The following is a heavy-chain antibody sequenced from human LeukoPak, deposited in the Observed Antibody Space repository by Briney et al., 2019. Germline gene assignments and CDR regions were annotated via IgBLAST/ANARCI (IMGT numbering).Heavy chain of an antibody. Sequence: GGSLRLSCAASGFTVSANYMSWVRQAPGKGLEWVSVIYSDGRTYYADSVKGRFTISGDNSKNTLFLQMNSLRVEDTAVYYCARDVSSGWYWSAAFDIWGQGTMVTVSS. J-gene: IGHJ3*02. V-gene: IGHV3-53*01. CDR3: ARDVSSGWYWSAAFDI. D-gene: IGHD6-19*01. CDR1: GFTVSANY. CDR2: IYSDGRT.